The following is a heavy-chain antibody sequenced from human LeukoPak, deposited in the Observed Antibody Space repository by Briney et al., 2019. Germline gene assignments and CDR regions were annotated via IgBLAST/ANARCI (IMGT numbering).Heavy chain of an antibody. J-gene: IGHJ3*02. CDR2: ISGSGGST. D-gene: IGHD3-16*02. Sequence: PGGSLRLSCAASGFTFSSYATSWVRQAPGKGLEWVSAISGSGGSTYYADSVKGRFTISRDNSKNTLYLQMNSLRAEDTAVYYCAKAIMITFGGVIVPDAFDTWGQGTMVTVSS. V-gene: IGHV3-23*01. CDR1: GFTFSSYA. CDR3: AKAIMITFGGVIVPDAFDT.